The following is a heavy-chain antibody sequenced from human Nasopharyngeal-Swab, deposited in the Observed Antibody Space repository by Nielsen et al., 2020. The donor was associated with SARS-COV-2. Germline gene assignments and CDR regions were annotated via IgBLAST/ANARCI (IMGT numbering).Heavy chain of an antibody. CDR1: GGSISSSSYY. Sequence: GSLRLSCTVSGGSISSSSYYWGWIRQPPGKGLEWIGSIYYSGSTYYNPSLKSRVTISVDTSKNQFSLKLSSVTAADTAVYYCATYGYGSYYYYYMDDWGKGTTVTVSS. CDR3: ATYGYGSYYYYYMDD. V-gene: IGHV4-39*01. CDR2: IYYSGST. J-gene: IGHJ6*03. D-gene: IGHD5-18*01.